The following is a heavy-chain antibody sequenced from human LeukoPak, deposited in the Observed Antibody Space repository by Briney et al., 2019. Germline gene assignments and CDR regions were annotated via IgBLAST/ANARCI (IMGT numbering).Heavy chain of an antibody. CDR3: ARYLGSGRNWLDP. CDR1: GFTFSSYG. V-gene: IGHV3-33*01. CDR2: IWYDGSSK. Sequence: GGSLRLSCAASGFTFSSYGMHWVRQAPGKGLEWVAVIWYDGSSKYYADSVTGRFTISRDTSKNTLYLQMNSLRAEDTAMYYCARYLGSGRNWLDPWGQGTLVTVSS. D-gene: IGHD6-19*01. J-gene: IGHJ5*02.